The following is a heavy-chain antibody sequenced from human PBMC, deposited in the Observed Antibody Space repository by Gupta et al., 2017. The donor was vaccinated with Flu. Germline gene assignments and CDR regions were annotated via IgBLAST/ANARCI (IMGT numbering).Heavy chain of an antibody. V-gene: IGHV3-33*01. J-gene: IGHJ6*02. CDR3: ARAFSKYAVSGGMDV. Sequence: QVQLVESGGGVVQPGRSLRLSCAASGFTFSSYGMHWVRQAPGKGLEWVAVIWYDGSNKYYADSVKGRFTISRDNSKNTLYLQMNSLRAEDTAVYYCARAFSKYAVSGGMDVWGQGTTVTVAS. CDR2: IWYDGSNK. D-gene: IGHD6-19*01. CDR1: GFTFSSYG.